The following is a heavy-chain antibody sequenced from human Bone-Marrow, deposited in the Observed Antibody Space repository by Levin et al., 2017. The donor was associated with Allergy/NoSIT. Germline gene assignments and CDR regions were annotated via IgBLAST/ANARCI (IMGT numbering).Heavy chain of an antibody. J-gene: IGHJ4*02. CDR3: ARIGIYRYFDY. V-gene: IGHV4-4*07. D-gene: IGHD1-14*01. CDR2: IFPSGTT. Sequence: SQTLSLTCTVSGGSIRSYYWSWIRQPAGKGLEWIGRIFPSGTTSYNPSLTSRVTMSVDTSKNHFSLNLNSLTAAATAVYYCARIGIYRYFDYWGQGTLVTVSS. CDR1: GGSIRSYY.